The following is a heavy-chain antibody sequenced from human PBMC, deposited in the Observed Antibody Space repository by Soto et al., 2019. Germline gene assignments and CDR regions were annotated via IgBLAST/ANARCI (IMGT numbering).Heavy chain of an antibody. D-gene: IGHD2-15*01. Sequence: VQLVESGGGLIQPGESLRLSCAASGFTFSHYWMHWVRQAPGKGLVWVSRISSDGSRTTYADSVKGRFTISRDNAKNTLYLPMNSLRAEDTAVYYCARAARRFCSGGSCNDWYFDLWGRGTLVTVSA. CDR2: ISSDGSRT. CDR1: GFTFSHYW. CDR3: ARAARRFCSGGSCNDWYFDL. V-gene: IGHV3-74*03. J-gene: IGHJ2*01.